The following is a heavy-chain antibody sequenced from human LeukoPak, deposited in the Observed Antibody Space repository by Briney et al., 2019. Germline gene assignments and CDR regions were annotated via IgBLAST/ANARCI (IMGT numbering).Heavy chain of an antibody. J-gene: IGHJ4*02. V-gene: IGHV5-51*01. CDR3: ARLRLERIRHLDY. CDR1: GYSFTSYW. D-gene: IGHD2-15*01. CDR2: IYPGDSDT. Sequence: GESLKISCKGSGYSFTSYWIGWVRQMPGKGLEWMGIIYPGDSDTRYSPSFQGQVTISADKSISTAYLRWSSLKASDTAMYYCARLRLERIRHLDYWGQGTLVTVSS.